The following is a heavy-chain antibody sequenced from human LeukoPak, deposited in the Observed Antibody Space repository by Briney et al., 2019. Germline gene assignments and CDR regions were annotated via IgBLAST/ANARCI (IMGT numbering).Heavy chain of an antibody. V-gene: IGHV2-5*01. CDR2: IYWNDDK. D-gene: IGHD3-3*01. CDR3: AHSRPLRAYYDFWSGYPPSNYYYGMDV. CDR1: GFYLRTSGVG. J-gene: IGHJ6*02. Sequence: SGPTLAKPTQTLTLTCTFSGFYLRTSGVGVGWIRQPPGKALELLALIYWNDDKRYSTSLKSRLTITKDTSKNQVVLTMTNMDPVDTATYYCAHSRPLRAYYDFWSGYPPSNYYYGMDVWGQGTTVTVSS.